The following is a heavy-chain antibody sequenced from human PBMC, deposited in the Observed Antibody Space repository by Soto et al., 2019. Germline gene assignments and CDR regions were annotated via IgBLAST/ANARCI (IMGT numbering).Heavy chain of an antibody. V-gene: IGHV4-30-4*01. D-gene: IGHD3-10*01. CDR2: IYYSGST. J-gene: IGHJ6*02. CDR1: GVPISTDDYY. Sequence: SETLSLTCTVSGVPISTDDYYWTWIRQPPGKGLEWIGYIYYSGSTYYNWSLKSRDTISVDTSKNQFSLKVTSVTAADTAVYFCAGSKVRGVGGGVYRYYYGLDVWGQGTTVTVSS. CDR3: AGSKVRGVGGGVYRYYYGLDV.